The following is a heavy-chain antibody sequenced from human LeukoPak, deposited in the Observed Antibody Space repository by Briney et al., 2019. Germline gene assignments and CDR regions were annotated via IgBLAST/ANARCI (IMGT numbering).Heavy chain of an antibody. CDR1: GGSISSGDYY. Sequence: PSETLSLTCTVSGGSISSGDYYWRWIRQPPGKGLEWIGYIYYSRSTYYNPSLKSRVTISVDTSKNQFSLKLSSVTAADTAVYYCARELFLEYSGYDLEKYNWFDPWGQGTLVTVSS. V-gene: IGHV4-30-4*01. CDR3: ARELFLEYSGYDLEKYNWFDP. D-gene: IGHD5-12*01. J-gene: IGHJ5*02. CDR2: IYYSRST.